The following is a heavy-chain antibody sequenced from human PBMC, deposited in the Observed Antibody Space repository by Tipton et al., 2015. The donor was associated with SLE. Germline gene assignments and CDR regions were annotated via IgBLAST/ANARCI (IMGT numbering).Heavy chain of an antibody. CDR3: ANYFYDATGYQSVDD. Sequence: TLSLTCIVSGGSMNSHYWSWIRQPPGKELEWIGYIQYSGSTNYNPSLKSRVTISAETSKNQFSLELKSVTSADTAVYYCANYFYDATGYQSVDDWGQGALVTVSS. CDR1: GGSMNSHY. V-gene: IGHV4-59*11. CDR2: IQYSGST. D-gene: IGHD3-22*01. J-gene: IGHJ4*02.